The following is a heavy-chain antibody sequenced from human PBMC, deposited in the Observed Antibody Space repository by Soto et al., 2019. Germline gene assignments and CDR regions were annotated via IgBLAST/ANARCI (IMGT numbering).Heavy chain of an antibody. CDR2: IYYSGST. D-gene: IGHD6-13*01. V-gene: IGHV4-59*01. J-gene: IGHJ3*02. CDR3: ARLWKAAAARVSFDI. CDR1: GGSISSYY. Sequence: SETLSLTCTVSGGSISSYYWSWIRQPPGKGLEWIGYIYYSGSTNYNPSLKSRVTISVDTSKNQFSLKLSSVTAADTAVYYCARLWKAAAARVSFDIWGQGTMVTVSS.